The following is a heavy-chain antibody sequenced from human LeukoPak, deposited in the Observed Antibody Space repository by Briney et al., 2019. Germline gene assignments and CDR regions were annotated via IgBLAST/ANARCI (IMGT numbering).Heavy chain of an antibody. V-gene: IGHV1-46*01. CDR2: INPSGGST. Sequence: GASVKVSCKASGYTFTSYYMHWVRQAPGQGLEWMGIINPSGGSTSYAQKFQGRVTMTRDTSTSTVYMELSSLRSEDTAVYYCARVPARGDSSGYYPVWGQGTLVTVSS. CDR1: GYTFTSYY. D-gene: IGHD3-22*01. CDR3: ARVPARGDSSGYYPV. J-gene: IGHJ4*02.